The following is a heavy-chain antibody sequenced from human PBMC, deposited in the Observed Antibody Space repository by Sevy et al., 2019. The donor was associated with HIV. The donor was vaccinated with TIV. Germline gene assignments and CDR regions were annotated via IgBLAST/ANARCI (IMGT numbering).Heavy chain of an antibody. CDR2: ISSSSSTI. Sequence: GGSLRLSCAASGFTFSSYSMNWVRQAPGKGLEWVSYISSSSSTIYYADSVKGRFTISRDNAKNSLYLQMNSLRDEDTAVYYCAGDRRKAAGVLPPYCYYGMDVWGQGTTVTVSS. D-gene: IGHD6-13*01. V-gene: IGHV3-48*02. J-gene: IGHJ6*02. CDR1: GFTFSSYS. CDR3: AGDRRKAAGVLPPYCYYGMDV.